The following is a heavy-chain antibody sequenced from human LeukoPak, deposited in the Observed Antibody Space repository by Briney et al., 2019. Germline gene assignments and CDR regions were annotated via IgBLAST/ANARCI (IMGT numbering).Heavy chain of an antibody. V-gene: IGHV3-48*01. Sequence: PGGSLSLSCAASGFTFSPYTMHWFRQPPGKGLEWLSDINTGSTTIYYADSVKGRFTISRDNAKNSLYLQLNSLRAEDTAVYYCARDSSVCAFDVWGQGTMVTVSS. J-gene: IGHJ3*01. CDR2: INTGSTTI. CDR1: GFTFSPYT. D-gene: IGHD6-6*01. CDR3: ARDSSVCAFDV.